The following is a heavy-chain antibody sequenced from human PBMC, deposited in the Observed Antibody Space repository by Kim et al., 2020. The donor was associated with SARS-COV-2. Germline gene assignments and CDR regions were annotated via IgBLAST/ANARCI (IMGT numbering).Heavy chain of an antibody. V-gene: IGHV4-39*01. J-gene: IGHJ5*02. Sequence: NPSLKSRVTISVDTSKNQFSLKLSSVTAADTAVYYCARRGGGKTLNWFDPWGQGTLVTVSS. D-gene: IGHD3-16*01. CDR3: ARRGGGKTLNWFDP.